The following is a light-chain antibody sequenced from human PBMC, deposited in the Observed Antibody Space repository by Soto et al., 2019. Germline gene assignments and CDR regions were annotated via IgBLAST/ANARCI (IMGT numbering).Light chain of an antibody. CDR1: QTISSY. CDR2: AAS. V-gene: IGKV1-39*01. J-gene: IGKJ2*01. Sequence: DIQMTQSPSSLSASVGDRVTITCRASQTISSYLNWYQQNPGKAPKLLIYAASSLQSGVPSRFSGRGSGTDFTLTISSLQPEDFATYYCQQSSNIPYPFGQGTKLEIK. CDR3: QQSSNIPYP.